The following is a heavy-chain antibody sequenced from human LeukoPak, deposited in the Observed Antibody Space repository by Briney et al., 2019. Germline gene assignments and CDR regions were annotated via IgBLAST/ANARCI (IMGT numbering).Heavy chain of an antibody. Sequence: SVKVSCKASGGTFSSYAISWVRQAPGQGLEWMGRIIPILGTANYAQKFQGRVTITADKSTSTAYMELSSLRSEDTAVYYCARGDYYGSGSYEVFYYYYGMDVWGQGTTVTVSS. CDR1: GGTFSSYA. CDR3: ARGDYYGSGSYEVFYYYYGMDV. CDR2: IIPILGTA. D-gene: IGHD3-10*01. V-gene: IGHV1-69*04. J-gene: IGHJ6*02.